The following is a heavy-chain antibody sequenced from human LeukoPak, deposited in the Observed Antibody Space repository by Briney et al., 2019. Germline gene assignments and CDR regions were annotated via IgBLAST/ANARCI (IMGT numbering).Heavy chain of an antibody. D-gene: IGHD6-13*01. CDR3: ARHWRVGWSSWQNDY. J-gene: IGHJ4*02. CDR1: GGSFSGYY. V-gene: IGHV4-34*01. Sequence: KPSETLSLTCAVYGGSFSGYYWSWIRQPPGKGLEWIGEINHSGSTNYNPSLKSRVTISVDTSKNQFSLKLSSVTAADTAVYYCARHWRVGWSSWQNDYWGQGTLVTVSS. CDR2: INHSGST.